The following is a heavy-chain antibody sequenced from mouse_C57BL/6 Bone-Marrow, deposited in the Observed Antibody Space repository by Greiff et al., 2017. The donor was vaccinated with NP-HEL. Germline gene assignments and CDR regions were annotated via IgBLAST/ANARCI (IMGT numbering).Heavy chain of an antibody. Sequence: VQLQQSVAELVRPGASVKLSCTASGFNIKNTSMHWVKQRPEQGLEWIGRIDPANGNTKYAPKFQGKATITADTSSNTAYLQLSSLTSEDTSIYYCATRQLRPTFDYWGQGTTLTVSS. D-gene: IGHD3-2*02. V-gene: IGHV14-3*01. J-gene: IGHJ2*01. CDR3: ATRQLRPTFDY. CDR2: IDPANGNT. CDR1: GFNIKNTS.